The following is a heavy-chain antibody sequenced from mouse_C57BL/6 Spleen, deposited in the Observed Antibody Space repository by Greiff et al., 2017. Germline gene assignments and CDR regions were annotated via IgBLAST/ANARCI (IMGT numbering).Heavy chain of an antibody. Sequence: VQLQQSGAELVRPGASVTLSCKASGYTFTDYEMHWVKQTPMHGLEWIGAIDPETGGTAYNQKFKGKAILTADKSSSTAYMELRSLTSEDSAVYCGTRYDYGRSYCAMGEWGQGASVTVSS. CDR3: TRYDYGRSYCAMGE. D-gene: IGHD1-1*01. CDR1: GYTFTDYE. V-gene: IGHV1-15*01. CDR2: IDPETGGT. J-gene: IGHJ4*01.